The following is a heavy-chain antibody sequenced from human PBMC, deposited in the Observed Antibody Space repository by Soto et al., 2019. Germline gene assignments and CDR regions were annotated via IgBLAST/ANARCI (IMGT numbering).Heavy chain of an antibody. CDR3: AKDRADCSGGSCYPDAFDI. J-gene: IGHJ3*02. Sequence: GGSLRLSCAASGFTFSSYAMSWVRQAPGKGLEWVSAISGSGGSTYYADSVKGRFTISRDNSKNTLYLQMNSLRAEDTAVYYCAKDRADCSGGSCYPDAFDIWGQGTMVTVSS. CDR2: ISGSGGST. V-gene: IGHV3-23*01. CDR1: GFTFSSYA. D-gene: IGHD2-15*01.